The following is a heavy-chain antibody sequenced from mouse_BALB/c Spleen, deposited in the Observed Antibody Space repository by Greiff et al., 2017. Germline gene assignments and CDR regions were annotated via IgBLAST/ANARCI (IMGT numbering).Heavy chain of an antibody. CDR1: GYTFTSYW. J-gene: IGHJ4*01. V-gene: IGHV1S81*02. CDR2: INPSNGRT. Sequence: QVQLQQPGAELVKPGASVKLSCKASGYTFTSYWMHWVKQRPGQGLEWIGEINPSNGRTNYNEKFKSKATLTVDKSSSTAYMQLSSLTSEDSAVYYCARSWDYDRVYYYAMDYWGQGTSVTVSS. CDR3: ARSWDYDRVYYYAMDY. D-gene: IGHD2-4*01.